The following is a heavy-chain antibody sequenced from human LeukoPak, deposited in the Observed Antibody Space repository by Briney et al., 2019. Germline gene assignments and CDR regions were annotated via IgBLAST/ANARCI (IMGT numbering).Heavy chain of an antibody. CDR2: IYHSGST. D-gene: IGHD7-27*01. J-gene: IGHJ3*02. V-gene: IGHV4-30-2*01. Sequence: SETLSLTCTVSGGSISSGGYYWSWIRQPPGKGLEWIGYIYHSGSTYYNPSLKSRVTISVDRSKNQFSLKLSSVTAADTAVYYCARNGDLRAFDIWGQGTMVTVSS. CDR1: GGSISSGGYY. CDR3: ARNGDLRAFDI.